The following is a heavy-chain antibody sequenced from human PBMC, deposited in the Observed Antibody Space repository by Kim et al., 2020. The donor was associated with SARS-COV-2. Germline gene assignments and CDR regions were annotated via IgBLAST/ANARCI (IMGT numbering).Heavy chain of an antibody. CDR1: GFSLSNYA. V-gene: IGHV3-23*01. D-gene: IGHD6-6*01. CDR2: IGISGDYK. Sequence: GGSLRLSCAASGFSLSNYAMGWVRQAPGKGLEWVSGIGISGDYKPYIDSVKGRFAISKDNSRNILYLQMSSLRAEDTALYFCVQYTRGSSLGDKWGQGTLVTVSS. CDR3: VQYTRGSSLGDK. J-gene: IGHJ1*01.